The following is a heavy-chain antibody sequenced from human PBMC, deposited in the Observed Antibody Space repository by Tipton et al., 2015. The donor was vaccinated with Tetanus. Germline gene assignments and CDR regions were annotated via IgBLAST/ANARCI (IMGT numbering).Heavy chain of an antibody. V-gene: IGHV3-33*01. J-gene: IGHJ4*02. CDR1: GFTFRSYG. Sequence: SLRLSCAASGFTFRSYGMHWVRQAPGKGLEWVALIWYDGSNKNYADSVKGRFTISRDNSKNTLYLQMNSLRPEDTAVYYCARDGFYYGSGSYYRAFWGQGTLVTVSP. D-gene: IGHD3-10*01. CDR3: ARDGFYYGSGSYYRAF. CDR2: IWYDGSNK.